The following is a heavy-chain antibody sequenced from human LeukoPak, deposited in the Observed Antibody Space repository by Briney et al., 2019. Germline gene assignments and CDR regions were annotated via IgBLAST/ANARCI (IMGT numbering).Heavy chain of an antibody. CDR3: ARDPPLGSCSTISCPHLDY. Sequence: GGSLRLSCAASGFTFNNYVMSWVRQAPGKGLEWVSLISGSGDRTYYADSVKGRFTISRDNAKNSLYLQMNSLRAEDTAVYYCARDPPLGSCSTISCPHLDYWGQGTLVTVSS. D-gene: IGHD2-2*01. J-gene: IGHJ4*02. V-gene: IGHV3-23*01. CDR2: ISGSGDRT. CDR1: GFTFNNYV.